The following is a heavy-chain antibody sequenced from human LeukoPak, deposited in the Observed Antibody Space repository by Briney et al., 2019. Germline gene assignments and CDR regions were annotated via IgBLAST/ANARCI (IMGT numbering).Heavy chain of an antibody. J-gene: IGHJ5*02. Sequence: SETLSLTCTVSGGSISSYCWSWIRQPPGKGLEWIAYIYYSGSTNYNPSLKSRVTISVDTSKNQFSLKLSSVTAADTAVYYCARHADCGGDCYGANWFDPWGQGTLVTVSS. CDR2: IYYSGST. D-gene: IGHD2-21*02. V-gene: IGHV4-59*08. CDR1: GGSISSYC. CDR3: ARHADCGGDCYGANWFDP.